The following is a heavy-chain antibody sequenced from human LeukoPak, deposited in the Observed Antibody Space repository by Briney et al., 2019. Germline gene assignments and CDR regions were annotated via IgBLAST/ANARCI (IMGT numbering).Heavy chain of an antibody. V-gene: IGHV3-23*01. J-gene: IGHJ4*02. CDR1: GFTFSSYA. CDR3: AKGSPMLRGRPFDY. Sequence: PGGSLRLSCAASGFTFSSYAMSWVRQAPGKGLEWVSGISGSGGYTYYADSVKGRVTISRDNSKNTLYLQMNSLRAEDTAVYYCAKGSPMLRGRPFDYWGQGTLVTVSS. CDR2: ISGSGGYT. D-gene: IGHD3-10*01.